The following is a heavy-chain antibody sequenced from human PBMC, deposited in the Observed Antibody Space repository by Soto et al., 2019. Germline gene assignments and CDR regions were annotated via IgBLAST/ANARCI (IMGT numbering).Heavy chain of an antibody. CDR2: VSYDGKTD. CDR3: AKTGYSTGWSGGFFDY. J-gene: IGHJ4*02. D-gene: IGHD6-19*01. Sequence: GWSLRLSCASSVFSFSGHGMHWVRQTPGKGLEWVAIVSYDGKTDHYADSVKGRFTISRDNSKETVYLQMNSLTPADTAVYYCAKTGYSTGWSGGFFDYWGQGTLVTVSS. V-gene: IGHV3-30*18. CDR1: VFSFSGHG.